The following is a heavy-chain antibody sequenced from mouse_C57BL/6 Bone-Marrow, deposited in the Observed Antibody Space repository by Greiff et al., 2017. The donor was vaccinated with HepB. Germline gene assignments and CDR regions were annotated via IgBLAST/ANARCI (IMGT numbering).Heavy chain of an antibody. CDR1: GFNIKDYY. CDR2: IAPEDGDT. CDR3: TTTAPRGDYFDY. V-gene: IGHV14-1*01. D-gene: IGHD1-2*01. J-gene: IGHJ2*01. Sequence: VQLQQSGAELVRPGASVKLSCTASGFNIKDYYMHWVKQRPDQGLEWIGRIAPEDGDTDYAPKFQGKATMTADTSSNTAYLQLSSLTSEDTAVYYCTTTAPRGDYFDYWGQGTTLTVSS.